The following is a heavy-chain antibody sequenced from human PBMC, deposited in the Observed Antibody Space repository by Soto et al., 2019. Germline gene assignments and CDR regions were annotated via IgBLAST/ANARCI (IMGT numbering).Heavy chain of an antibody. CDR2: ISYDGSNK. V-gene: IGHV3-30*18. J-gene: IGHJ5*02. Sequence: QVQLVESGGGVVQHGRSLRLSCAAYGFTFSSYGMHWVRQAPGKGLEWVAVISYDGSNKYYADSVKGRFTISRDNSKNTLYLQMNSLRAEDTAVYYCAKDRRRYCSSTSCYQSWFDPWGQGTLVTVSS. CDR1: GFTFSSYG. D-gene: IGHD2-2*01. CDR3: AKDRRRYCSSTSCYQSWFDP.